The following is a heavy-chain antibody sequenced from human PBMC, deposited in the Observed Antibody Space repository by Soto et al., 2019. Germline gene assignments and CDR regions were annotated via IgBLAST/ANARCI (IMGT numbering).Heavy chain of an antibody. CDR2: IYYSGST. V-gene: IGHV4-59*01. Sequence: PSETLSLTCTVSGGSISSYYWSCIRQPPGKGLEWIGYIYYSGSTNYNPSLKSRVTISVDTSKNQFSLKLSSVTAADTAVYYCARDIGYCISTSCHPYYGMDVWGQGTTVTVSS. D-gene: IGHD2-2*01. J-gene: IGHJ6*02. CDR3: ARDIGYCISTSCHPYYGMDV. CDR1: GGSISSYY.